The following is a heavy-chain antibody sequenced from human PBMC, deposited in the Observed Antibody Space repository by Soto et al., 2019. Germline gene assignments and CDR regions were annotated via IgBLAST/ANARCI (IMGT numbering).Heavy chain of an antibody. D-gene: IGHD3-22*01. J-gene: IGHJ6*02. CDR2: IGTAGDT. Sequence: GGSLRLSCAASGFTFSSYDMHWVRQATGKGLEWVSAIGTAGDTYYPGSVKGRFTISRENAKNSLYLQMNSLRAEDTAVYYCARNTYYYDSSGYSQGSGTYYYYYYGMDVWGQGTTVTVSS. V-gene: IGHV3-13*01. CDR3: ARNTYYYDSSGYSQGSGTYYYYYYGMDV. CDR1: GFTFSSYD.